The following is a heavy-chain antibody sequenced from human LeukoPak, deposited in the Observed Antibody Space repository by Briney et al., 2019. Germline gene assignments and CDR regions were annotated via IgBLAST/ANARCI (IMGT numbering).Heavy chain of an antibody. CDR2: ISGSGGTT. D-gene: IGHD5-12*01. J-gene: IGHJ4*02. Sequence: GGSLRLSCAASGFTLSSYAMSWVRQAPGKGLEWISGISGSGGTTYYADSVKGRFIISRDNSKNTLYLQMNSLRAEDTAVYYCAAEGGYGSHFDYWGQGTLVTVSS. CDR1: GFTLSSYA. V-gene: IGHV3-23*01. CDR3: AAEGGYGSHFDY.